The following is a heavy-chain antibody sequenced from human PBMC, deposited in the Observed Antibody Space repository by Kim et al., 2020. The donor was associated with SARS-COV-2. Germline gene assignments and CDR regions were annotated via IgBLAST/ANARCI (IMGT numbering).Heavy chain of an antibody. J-gene: IGHJ5*02. D-gene: IGHD2-15*01. V-gene: IGHV1-3*01. Sequence: QGRVTITRDTSASTAYMELSSLRSEDTAVYYCARDRCSGGSCYLGYWFDPWGQGTLVTVSS. CDR3: ARDRCSGGSCYLGYWFDP.